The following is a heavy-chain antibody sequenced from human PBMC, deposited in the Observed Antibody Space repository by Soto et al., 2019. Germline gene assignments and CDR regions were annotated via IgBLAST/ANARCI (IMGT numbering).Heavy chain of an antibody. J-gene: IGHJ4*02. D-gene: IGHD4-17*01. CDR3: ARDVALDYVHFFDY. V-gene: IGHV4-30-4*01. CDR1: GGSISSGDYY. Sequence: SQTLSLTCTVSGGSISSGDYYWSWIRQPPGKGLEWIGYIYYSGSTYYNPSLKSRVTISVDTSKNQFSLKLSSVTAADTAVYYCARDVALDYVHFFDYWGQGTLVTVSS. CDR2: IYYSGST.